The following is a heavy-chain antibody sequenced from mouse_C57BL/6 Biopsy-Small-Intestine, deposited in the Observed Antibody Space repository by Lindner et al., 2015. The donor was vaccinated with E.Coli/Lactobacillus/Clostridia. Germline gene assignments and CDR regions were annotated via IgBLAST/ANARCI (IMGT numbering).Heavy chain of an antibody. Sequence: GRVTMTRDTSTSTVYMELSSLRSEDTAVYYCARGSRYYFDYWGQGTLVTVSS. CDR3: ARGSRYYFDY. J-gene: IGHJ2*01. V-gene: IGHV1-18*01.